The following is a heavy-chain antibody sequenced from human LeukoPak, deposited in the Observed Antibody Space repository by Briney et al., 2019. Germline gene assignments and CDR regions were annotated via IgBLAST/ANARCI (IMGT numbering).Heavy chain of an antibody. Sequence: SETLSLTCTVSGGSISSSSYYWGWIRQPPGKGLEWIGSIYYSGSTYYNPSLKSRVTISVDTSKNQFSLKLSSVTAADTAVYYCARRTSGRATMLTDYWGQGTLVTVSS. CDR3: ARRTSGRATMLTDY. CDR2: IYYSGST. D-gene: IGHD1-26*01. J-gene: IGHJ4*02. V-gene: IGHV4-39*07. CDR1: GGSISSSSYY.